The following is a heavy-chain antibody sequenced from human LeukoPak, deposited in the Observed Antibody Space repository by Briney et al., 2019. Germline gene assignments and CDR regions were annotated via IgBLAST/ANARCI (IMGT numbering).Heavy chain of an antibody. CDR1: GGSISSYY. CDR2: IYYSGST. D-gene: IGHD1-1*01. J-gene: IGHJ4*02. CDR3: ARDRGGTHDY. V-gene: IGHV4-59*01. Sequence: SETLSLTCTVSGGSISSYYWSWIRQPPGKGLEWIGYIYYSGSTNYNPSLKSRVTISVDTSKNQFSLELSSVTAADTAVYYCARDRGGTHDYWGQGTLVTVSS.